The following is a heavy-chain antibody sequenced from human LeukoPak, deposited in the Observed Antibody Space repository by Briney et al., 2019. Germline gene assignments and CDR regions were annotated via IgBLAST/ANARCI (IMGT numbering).Heavy chain of an antibody. CDR2: ISGSGDRT. Sequence: GGSLRLSCAASGFTFSSSAMSWVRQAPGKGLEWVSTISGSGDRTYYADSVKGRFTISRDNSKSTLSLQMNSLRAEDTAVYYCARDFLTYYYGSGSPWGYYYMDVWGKGTTVTISS. D-gene: IGHD3-10*01. CDR1: GFTFSSSA. V-gene: IGHV3-23*01. J-gene: IGHJ6*03. CDR3: ARDFLTYYYGSGSPWGYYYMDV.